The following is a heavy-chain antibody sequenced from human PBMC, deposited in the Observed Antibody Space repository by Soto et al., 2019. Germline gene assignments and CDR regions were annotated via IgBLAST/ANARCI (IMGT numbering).Heavy chain of an antibody. CDR3: ARVPVDTYMIYWSDP. CDR1: GDSINSGDYY. D-gene: IGHD5-18*01. CDR2: VYFSGST. J-gene: IGHJ5*02. Sequence: SETLSLTCSFSGDSINSGDYYWTWMRQAPGKGLQWVGHVYFSGSTNYNPSLKSRVTISLDTSKNQFSLKLRSVTAGDTAVYYCARVPVDTYMIYWSDPWGQGTLVTVSS. V-gene: IGHV4-61*08.